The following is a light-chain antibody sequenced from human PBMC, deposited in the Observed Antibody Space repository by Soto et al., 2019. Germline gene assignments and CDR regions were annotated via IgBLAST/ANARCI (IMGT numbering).Light chain of an antibody. Sequence: EIVMTQSPATLSVSPGERATLSCRASQSVSYNLAWYQQKPGQGPRLLIYGAFTRATGIPARFSGSGSGTEFTLTISSLQSEDFGVYYCQHYKNWPPLTFGGGNKVEIK. V-gene: IGKV3-15*01. CDR3: QHYKNWPPLT. CDR2: GAF. CDR1: QSVSYN. J-gene: IGKJ4*01.